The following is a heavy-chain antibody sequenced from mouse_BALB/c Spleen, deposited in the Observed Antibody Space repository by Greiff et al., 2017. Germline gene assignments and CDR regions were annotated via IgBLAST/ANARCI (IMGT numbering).Heavy chain of an antibody. D-gene: IGHD3-2*01. CDR2: INPSTGYT. V-gene: IGHV1-7*01. J-gene: IGHJ4*01. Sequence: QVHVKQSGAELAKPGASVKMSCKASGYTFTSYWMHWVKQRPGQGLEWIGYINPSTGYTEYNQKFKDKATLTADKSSSTAYMQLSSLTSEDSAVYYCARRQLGPPMDYWGQGTSVTVSS. CDR3: ARRQLGPPMDY. CDR1: GYTFTSYW.